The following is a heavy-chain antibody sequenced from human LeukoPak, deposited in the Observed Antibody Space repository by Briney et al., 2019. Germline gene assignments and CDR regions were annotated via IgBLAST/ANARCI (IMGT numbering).Heavy chain of an antibody. D-gene: IGHD3-22*01. Sequence: SETLSLTRAVYGGSFSGYYWSWIRQPPGKGLEWIGEINHSGSTNYNPSLKSRVTISVDTSKNQFSLKLSSVTAADTAVYYCARVSYYDSSGNRGAFDYWGQGTLVTVSS. V-gene: IGHV4-34*01. CDR2: INHSGST. CDR3: ARVSYYDSSGNRGAFDY. J-gene: IGHJ4*02. CDR1: GGSFSGYY.